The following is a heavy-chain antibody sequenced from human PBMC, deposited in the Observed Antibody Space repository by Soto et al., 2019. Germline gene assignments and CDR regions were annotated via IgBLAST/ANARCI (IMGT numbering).Heavy chain of an antibody. Sequence: QVQLVQSGAEVKKPGASVKVSCKASGYTFTTYAISWVRQAPGQGLEWMGWISTYNGNTDYAQKLQGRVTMTTDTSTSTAHMELRSLRSDDAAVYYCARGAVVAATPSFFHHWGQGTLVTVSS. CDR3: ARGAVVAATPSFFHH. CDR2: ISTYNGNT. CDR1: GYTFTTYA. V-gene: IGHV1-18*01. J-gene: IGHJ1*01. D-gene: IGHD2-15*01.